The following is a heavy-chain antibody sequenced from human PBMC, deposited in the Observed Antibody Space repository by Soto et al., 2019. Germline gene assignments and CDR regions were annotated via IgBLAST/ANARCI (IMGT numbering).Heavy chain of an antibody. J-gene: IGHJ6*02. CDR2: INPYDSDT. Sequence: PGESLKISCKGFGYRFTSYWIGWVRQMPGKGLEWMGIINPYDSDTRYSPSFQGQVTISADKSISTAYLQWSSLKASDTAMYYCARTESGYSYGFADVWGQGTXVTVSS. D-gene: IGHD5-18*01. CDR3: ARTESGYSYGFADV. V-gene: IGHV5-51*01. CDR1: GYRFTSYW.